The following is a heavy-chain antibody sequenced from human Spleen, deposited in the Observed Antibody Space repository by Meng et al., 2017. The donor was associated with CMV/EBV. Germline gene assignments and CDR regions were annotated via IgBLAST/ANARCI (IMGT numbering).Heavy chain of an antibody. J-gene: IGHJ4*02. CDR2: IRYDGSNK. D-gene: IGHD3-22*01. CDR1: GFPFSTYT. Sequence: GESLKISCAASGFPFSTYTMHWVRQAPGKGLEWVIFIRYDGSNKYYVDSVKGRFTISRDNSKNMLYLQMNSLRLEDTAVYYCAKDRGWGYYDNYLDHWGQGTLVTVSS. CDR3: AKDRGWGYYDNYLDH. V-gene: IGHV3-30*02.